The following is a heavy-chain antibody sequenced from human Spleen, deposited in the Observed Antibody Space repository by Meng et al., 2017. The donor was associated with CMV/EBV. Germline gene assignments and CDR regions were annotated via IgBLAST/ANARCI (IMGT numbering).Heavy chain of an antibody. J-gene: IGHJ4*02. CDR1: GYRFGTHW. D-gene: IGHD4-23*01. V-gene: IGHV5-51*01. Sequence: GGSLRLSCEISGYRFGTHWIAWVRQMPGKGLEWMGIIFPGDSDTRYSPSFQGQVTISVDRSINTAYLQWNSLKASDTAMYYCARIYYGGKAIDYWGQGTLVTVSS. CDR2: IFPGDSDT. CDR3: ARIYYGGKAIDY.